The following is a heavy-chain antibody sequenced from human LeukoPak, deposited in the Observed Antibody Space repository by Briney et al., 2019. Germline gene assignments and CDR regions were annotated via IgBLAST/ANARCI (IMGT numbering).Heavy chain of an antibody. D-gene: IGHD6-19*01. CDR3: ATNRIAVAGDYFDY. V-gene: IGHV4-4*08. CDR1: GGSISSYY. Sequence: SETLSLTCTVSGGSISSYYWSWIRQPPGKGLEWIGRIYTSGSTNYNPSLKSRVTISVDTSKNQFSLKLSSVTAADTAVYYCATNRIAVAGDYFDYWGQGTLVTVSS. CDR2: IYTSGST. J-gene: IGHJ4*02.